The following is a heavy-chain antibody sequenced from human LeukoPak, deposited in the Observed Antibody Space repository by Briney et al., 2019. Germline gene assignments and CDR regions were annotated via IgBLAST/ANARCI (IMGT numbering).Heavy chain of an antibody. CDR3: ARVATGYCSGGSCYPSYYYCYGMDV. CDR1: GFTFSSYS. CDR2: ISSSSSYI. V-gene: IGHV3-21*01. J-gene: IGHJ6*02. Sequence: PGGSLRLSCAASGFTFSSYSMNWVRQAPGKGLEWVSSISSSSSYIYYADSVKGRFTISRDNAKNSLYLQMNSLRAEDTAVYYCARVATGYCSGGSCYPSYYYCYGMDVWGQGTTVTVSS. D-gene: IGHD2-15*01.